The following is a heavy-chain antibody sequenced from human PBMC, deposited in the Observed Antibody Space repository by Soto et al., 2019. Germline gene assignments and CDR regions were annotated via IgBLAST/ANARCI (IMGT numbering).Heavy chain of an antibody. CDR2: IIGSGDSA. CDR1: GFSFNSYS. V-gene: IGHV3-23*01. J-gene: IGHJ1*01. Sequence: EVQLLESGGGPVQPGGSLRLSCAASGFSFNSYSMSWVRQAPGKGLEWVAGIIGSGDSAYYADSVKGRFTISRDNSKNTLSLQMNSLRAGDTAIYYCARDRGTTTVTFDAFQHWGQGTLVAVSS. CDR3: ARDRGTTTVTFDAFQH. D-gene: IGHD4-17*01.